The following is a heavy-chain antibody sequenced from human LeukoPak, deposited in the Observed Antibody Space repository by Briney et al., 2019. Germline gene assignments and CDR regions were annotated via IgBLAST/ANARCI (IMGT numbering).Heavy chain of an antibody. CDR2: IIPIFGTA. CDR3: ARGAADYYGSGSSYNWFDP. Sequence: SVKVSCKASGGTFSSYAISWVRQAPGQGLEWMGGIIPIFGTANYAQKFQGRVTITADEATSTAYMELSSLRSEDTAVYYCARGAADYYGSGSSYNWFDPWGQGTLVTVSS. J-gene: IGHJ5*02. CDR1: GGTFSSYA. V-gene: IGHV1-69*01. D-gene: IGHD3-10*01.